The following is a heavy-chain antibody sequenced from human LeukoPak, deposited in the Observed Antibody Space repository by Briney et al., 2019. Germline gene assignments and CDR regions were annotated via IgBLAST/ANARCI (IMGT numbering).Heavy chain of an antibody. CDR2: IRSKAYGGTT. J-gene: IGHJ4*02. D-gene: IGHD3-3*01. V-gene: IGHV3-49*04. CDR3: TRAGITIFGVVTHPGY. CDR1: GFTFGDYA. Sequence: PGGSLRLSCTASGFTFGDYAMSWVRQAPGKGLEWVGFIRSKAYGGTTEYAASVKGRFTISRDDSKSIAYLQMNSLKTEDTAVYYCTRAGITIFGVVTHPGYWGQGTLVTVSS.